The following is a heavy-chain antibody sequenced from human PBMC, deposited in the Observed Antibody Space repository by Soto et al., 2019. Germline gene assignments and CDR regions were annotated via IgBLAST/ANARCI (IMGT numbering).Heavy chain of an antibody. CDR2: IYSGGIT. D-gene: IGHD3-22*01. Sequence: EVQLVETGGGLIQPGGSLRLSCAASGSTVTNNYMTWVRQAPGKGLEWVALIYSGGITDFADSVKGRFTLSRDNSKNTLYLHMSGLRVDATAVYYCARGFYDSGPYKTFSFDHWGQGTLVTVSS. V-gene: IGHV3-53*02. CDR1: GSTVTNNY. J-gene: IGHJ4*02. CDR3: ARGFYDSGPYKTFSFDH.